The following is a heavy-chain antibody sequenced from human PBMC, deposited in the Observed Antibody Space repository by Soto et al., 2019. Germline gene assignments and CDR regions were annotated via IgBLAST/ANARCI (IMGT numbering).Heavy chain of an antibody. CDR2: IKGDGILK. CDR3: ARYESSGPAVW. V-gene: IGHV3-7*01. Sequence: GGSLRLSCAASGFTFSNYWMTWVRQAPGKGLEWVANIKGDGILKYYMDSVKGRFIISRDNAKNSLHLQMNSLRDEDTAVYYCARYESSGPAVWWGQGTLVTVSS. CDR1: GFTFSNYW. D-gene: IGHD3-22*01. J-gene: IGHJ1*01.